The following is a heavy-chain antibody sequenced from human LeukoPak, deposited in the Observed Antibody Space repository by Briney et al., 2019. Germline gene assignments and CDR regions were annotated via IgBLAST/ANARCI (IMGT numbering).Heavy chain of an antibody. CDR1: GGSFSGYY. J-gene: IGHJ6*03. V-gene: IGHV4-34*01. Sequence: SETLSLTCAVYGGSFSGYYWSWIRQPPGKGLEWSGEINHSGSTTYNPSLKSRVTISVDTSKNQFSLKLSSVTAADTAVYYCARKLVFYYYYYMDVWGKGTTVTVSS. CDR2: INHSGST. CDR3: ARKLVFYYYYYMDV. D-gene: IGHD3-9*01.